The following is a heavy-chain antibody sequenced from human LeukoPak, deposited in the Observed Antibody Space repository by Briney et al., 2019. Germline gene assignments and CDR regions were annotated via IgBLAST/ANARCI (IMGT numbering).Heavy chain of an antibody. Sequence: PGGSLRLSCAASGFTFSSYWMTWVRQAPGKGLEWVANIKQDGSDRFYVDSVKDRFTISRDDSKNTAYLQMNSLKTEDTAVYYCTRPSHSYGTDAFDIWGQGTMVTVSS. D-gene: IGHD1-14*01. CDR2: IKQDGSDR. CDR1: GFTFSSYW. CDR3: TRPSHSYGTDAFDI. V-gene: IGHV3-7*05. J-gene: IGHJ3*02.